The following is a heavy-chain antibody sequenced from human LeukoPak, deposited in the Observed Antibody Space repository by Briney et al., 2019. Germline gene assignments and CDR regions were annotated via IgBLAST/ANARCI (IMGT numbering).Heavy chain of an antibody. J-gene: IGHJ4*02. D-gene: IGHD4-17*01. V-gene: IGHV4-59*08. CDR2: IYYSGST. Sequence: KTSETLSLTCTVSGGSISSYYWSWIRQPPGKGLEWIGYIYYSGSTNYNPSLKSRVTISVATSKNQFSPKLSSVTAADTAVYYCARHDYGDSPARYWGQGTLVTVSS. CDR3: ARHDYGDSPARY. CDR1: GGSISSYY.